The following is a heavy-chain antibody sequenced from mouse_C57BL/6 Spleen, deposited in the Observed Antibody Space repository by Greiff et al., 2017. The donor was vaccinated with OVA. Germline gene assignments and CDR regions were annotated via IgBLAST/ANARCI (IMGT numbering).Heavy chain of an antibody. V-gene: IGHV1-5*01. J-gene: IGHJ2*01. D-gene: IGHD2-4*01. Sequence: EVQLQQSGTVLARPGASVKMSCKTSGYTFTSYWMHWVKQRPGQGLEWIGAIYPGNSDTSYNQKFKGKAKLTAVTSASTAYMELSSLTNEDSAVYYCTRGIYYDYMYYFDYWGQGTTLTVSS. CDR3: TRGIYYDYMYYFDY. CDR1: GYTFTSYW. CDR2: IYPGNSDT.